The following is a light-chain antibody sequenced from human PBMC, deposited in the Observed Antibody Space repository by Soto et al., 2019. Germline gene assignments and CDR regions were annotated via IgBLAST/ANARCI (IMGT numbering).Light chain of an antibody. CDR1: QSVSIL. V-gene: IGKV3-15*01. CDR2: GAS. Sequence: EIVLTQSPGTLSLSPGERATLSCRASQSVSILLAWYQQKPGQAPRLLIYGASTRATGIPARFSDSGSGTEFALTINNLQSEDFAVYYCQQYNNWRTFGQGTKVDI. J-gene: IGKJ1*01. CDR3: QQYNNWRT.